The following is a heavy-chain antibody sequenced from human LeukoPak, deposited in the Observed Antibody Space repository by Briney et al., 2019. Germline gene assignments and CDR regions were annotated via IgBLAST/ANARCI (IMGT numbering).Heavy chain of an antibody. Sequence: ASVKVSCKSSGYTFTCYYMHWVRQAPGQGLEWMGWINPKSGDTNSARKFQGRVTMTRDTSISTAYMELNRLTSDDTAVYYCARDVGFYYYDSRGYGPVDYWGQGTLVTVSS. D-gene: IGHD3-22*01. CDR3: ARDVGFYYYDSRGYGPVDY. V-gene: IGHV1-2*02. J-gene: IGHJ4*02. CDR2: INPKSGDT. CDR1: GYTFTCYY.